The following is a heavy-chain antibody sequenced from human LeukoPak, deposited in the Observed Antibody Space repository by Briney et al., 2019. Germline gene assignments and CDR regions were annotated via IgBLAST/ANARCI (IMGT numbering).Heavy chain of an antibody. Sequence: SETLSLTCIVSGGSISSGGYYWSWIRQHPGKGLEWIGYIYYSGSTYYNPSLKSRVTISVDTSKNQFSLKLSSVTAADTAVYYCARSPARLRYFDWLLFDYWGQGTLVTVSS. D-gene: IGHD3-9*01. CDR3: ARSPARLRYFDWLLFDY. V-gene: IGHV4-31*03. J-gene: IGHJ4*02. CDR2: IYYSGST. CDR1: GGSISSGGYY.